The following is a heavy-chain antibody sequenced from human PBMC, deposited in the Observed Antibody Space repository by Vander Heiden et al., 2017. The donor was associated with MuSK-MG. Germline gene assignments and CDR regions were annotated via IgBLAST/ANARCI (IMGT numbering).Heavy chain of an antibody. D-gene: IGHD3-22*01. J-gene: IGHJ4*02. CDR2: ISYDGSNK. CDR3: ARDRFPTVDNYYDSSGPPGY. V-gene: IGHV3-30-3*01. CDR1: GFTFSSYA. Sequence: QVQLVESGGGVVQPGRSLRLSCAASGFTFSSYAMHWVRQAPGKGLEWVAVISYDGSNKYYADSVKGRFTIARDNSKNTLYLQMNSMRAEETAVYYCARDRFPTVDNYYDSSGPPGYWGQGTLVTVSS.